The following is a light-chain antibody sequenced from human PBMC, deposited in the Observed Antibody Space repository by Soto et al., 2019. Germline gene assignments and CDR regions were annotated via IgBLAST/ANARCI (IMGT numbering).Light chain of an antibody. CDR3: QQYSNWPYT. J-gene: IGKJ2*01. Sequence: EIVMTQSPATLSVSPGERATLSCRASQSINNNLAWYQQKPGQAPSLLIYGASTRATGIPARFSGSWSGTEFTLTISSLQSEDCAVSDCQQYSNWPYTFGQGTKLESK. CDR1: QSINNN. CDR2: GAS. V-gene: IGKV3-15*01.